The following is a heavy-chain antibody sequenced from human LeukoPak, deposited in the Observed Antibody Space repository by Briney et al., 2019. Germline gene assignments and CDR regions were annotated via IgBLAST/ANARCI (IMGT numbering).Heavy chain of an antibody. J-gene: IGHJ4*02. D-gene: IGHD3-22*01. CDR1: GFTFSSYW. CDR2: IKQDGSDK. V-gene: IGHV3-7*01. CDR3: ARDTYDSII. Sequence: QTGCSLRLSRAASGFTFSSYWMSWVRHPPGKGLEWLANIKQDGSDKYYVDSVKGRFTISRDNAKNSLYLQMNSLRAEDTAVYYCARDTYDSIIWGQGTLVTVSS.